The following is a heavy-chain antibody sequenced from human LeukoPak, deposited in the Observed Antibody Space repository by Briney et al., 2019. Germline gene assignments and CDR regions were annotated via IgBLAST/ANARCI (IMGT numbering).Heavy chain of an antibody. CDR3: ARDGWTMVRGVADY. CDR1: GFTFSSYS. V-gene: IGHV3-21*01. Sequence: GGSLRLSCAASGFTFSSYSMNWVRQAPGKGLEWVSSISSSSSYIYYADSVKGRFTISRDNAKNSLYLQMSSLRAEDTAVYYCARDGWTMVRGVADYWGQGTLVTVSS. J-gene: IGHJ4*02. D-gene: IGHD3-10*01. CDR2: ISSSSSYI.